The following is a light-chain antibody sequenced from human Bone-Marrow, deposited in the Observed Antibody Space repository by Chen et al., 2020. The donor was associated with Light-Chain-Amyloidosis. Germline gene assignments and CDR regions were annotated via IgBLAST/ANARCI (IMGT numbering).Light chain of an antibody. J-gene: IGLJ1*01. Sequence: QSALTQPASVSGSPGQSITISCTGTSSDVGGDTHVSWYQQHPDKAPKLMIYEVTNRPSWVPDRFSGSKSDNTASLTISGLQTEDEAEYFCSSYTITNTLVFGSGTRVTVL. V-gene: IGLV2-14*01. CDR2: EVT. CDR1: SSDVGGDTH. CDR3: SSYTITNTLV.